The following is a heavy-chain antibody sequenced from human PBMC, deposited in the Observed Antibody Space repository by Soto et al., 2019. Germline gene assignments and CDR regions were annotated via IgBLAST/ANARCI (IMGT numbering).Heavy chain of an antibody. CDR2: INANGGST. J-gene: IGHJ4*02. CDR3: ARAARPDL. D-gene: IGHD6-25*01. Sequence: ASVKVSCKASGYTFISFYLHWVRQAPGQGLEWMGVINANGGSTSYAQKLQGRVTMTTDTSTSTAYMELRSLRSDDTAVYYCARAARPDLWGQGTLVTVSS. V-gene: IGHV1-46*01. CDR1: GYTFISFY.